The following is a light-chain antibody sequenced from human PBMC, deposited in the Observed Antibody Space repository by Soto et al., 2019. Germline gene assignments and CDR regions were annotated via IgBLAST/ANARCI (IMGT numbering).Light chain of an antibody. CDR1: QSVSSN. V-gene: IGKV3-15*01. CDR2: DAS. J-gene: IGKJ3*01. CDR3: QQYNTSPLT. Sequence: ETVMTQSPATLSVSPGERPTLSCRASQSVSSNLAWYQQKPGQAPRLLIYDASTRATGIPARFSGSGSGTEFTLTIRSLQSEDFAVYYCQQYNTSPLTFGPGTKVDIK.